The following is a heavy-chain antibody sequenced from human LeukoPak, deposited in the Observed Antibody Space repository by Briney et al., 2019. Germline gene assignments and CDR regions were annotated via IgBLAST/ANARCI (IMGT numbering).Heavy chain of an antibody. CDR1: GGSFSGYY. D-gene: IGHD3-9*01. CDR2: INHSGST. V-gene: IGHV4-34*01. Sequence: SETLSLTCAVYGGSFSGYYWSWIRQPPGKGLEWIGEINHSGSTNYNPSLKSRVTISVDTSKNQFSLKLSSVTAADTAVYYCARTYYDILTGWYYFDYWGQGTLVTVSS. J-gene: IGHJ4*02. CDR3: ARTYYDILTGWYYFDY.